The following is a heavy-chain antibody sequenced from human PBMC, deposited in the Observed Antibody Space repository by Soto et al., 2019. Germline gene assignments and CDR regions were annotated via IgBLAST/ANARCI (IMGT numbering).Heavy chain of an antibody. CDR3: AKERPRSTSEYLFDY. CDR2: ISYDGSNK. J-gene: IGHJ4*02. Sequence: SLRLSCAASGFTFSSYGMHWVRQAPGKGLEWVAVISYDGSNKYYADSVKGRFTISRDNSKNTVSLHMNSLRAEDTALYYFAKERPRSTSEYLFDYRAQRTPVTGSP. D-gene: IGHD6-13*01. V-gene: IGHV3-30*18. CDR1: GFTFSSYG.